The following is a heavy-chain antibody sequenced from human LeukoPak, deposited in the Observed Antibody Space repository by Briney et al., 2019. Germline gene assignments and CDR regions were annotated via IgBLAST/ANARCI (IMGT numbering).Heavy chain of an antibody. J-gene: IGHJ5*02. CDR2: MYVSGST. D-gene: IGHD3-10*01. Sequence: SETQSLTCTVSGDSISSYYWSWIRQPAGKGLEWIGRMYVSGSTNYNPSLKSRVTMSVDTSKNQFSLKMTSVTAADTAFYYCARDMVRGVKAYLSWFDPWGQGILVTVSS. CDR3: ARDMVRGVKAYLSWFDP. V-gene: IGHV4-4*07. CDR1: GDSISSYY.